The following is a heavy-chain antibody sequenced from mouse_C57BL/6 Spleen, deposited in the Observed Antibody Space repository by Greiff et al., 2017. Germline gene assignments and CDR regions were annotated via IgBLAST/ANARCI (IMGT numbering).Heavy chain of an antibody. V-gene: IGHV5-9-1*02. CDR3: TRAYGYDWFAY. Sequence: DVMLVESGEGLVKPGGSLKLSCAASGFTFSSYAMSWVRQTPEKRLEWVAYISSGGDYIYYADTVKGRFTISRDNARNTLYLQMSSLKSEDTAMYYCTRAYGYDWFAYWGQGTLVTVSA. CDR1: GFTFSSYA. J-gene: IGHJ3*01. CDR2: ISSGGDYI. D-gene: IGHD2-2*01.